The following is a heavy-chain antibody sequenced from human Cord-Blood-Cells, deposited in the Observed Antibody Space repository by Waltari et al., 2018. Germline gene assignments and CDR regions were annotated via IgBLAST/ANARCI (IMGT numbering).Heavy chain of an antibody. CDR3: ALGRGYDDAFDI. Sequence: QVQLVQSGAEVKKPGASVKVSCKVSGYTLTELSMHWVRQAPGKGLAWMGGLVPEDGETIYAQKFQGRVTMTEDTSTDTAYMELSSLRSEDTAVYYCALGRGYDDAFDIWGQGTMVTVSS. J-gene: IGHJ3*02. CDR1: GYTLTELS. CDR2: LVPEDGET. D-gene: IGHD5-12*01. V-gene: IGHV1-24*01.